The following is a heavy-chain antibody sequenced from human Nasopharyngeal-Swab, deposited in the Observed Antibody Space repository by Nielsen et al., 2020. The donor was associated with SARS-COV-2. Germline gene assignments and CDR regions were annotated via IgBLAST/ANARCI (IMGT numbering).Heavy chain of an antibody. D-gene: IGHD4-23*01. J-gene: IGHJ4*02. Sequence: SEPLSLPFPLSDSSISSYYWSWFPQPPGKGLEWFGYIYSSGRTNYNPSLKSRVTISVDTSKNQFSLKLSSVTAADTAVDYCAMGKLRWPRVLYYFDYWGQGTLVSVSS. CDR2: IYSSGRT. CDR1: DSSISSYY. CDR3: AMGKLRWPRVLYYFDY. V-gene: IGHV4-59*01.